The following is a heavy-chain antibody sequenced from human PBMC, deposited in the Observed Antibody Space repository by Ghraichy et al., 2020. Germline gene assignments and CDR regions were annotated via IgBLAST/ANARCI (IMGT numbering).Heavy chain of an antibody. CDR2: IYNSGST. J-gene: IGHJ4*02. D-gene: IGHD6-6*01. CDR1: GGSISSGGYY. V-gene: IGHV4-31*03. CDR3: ARASSSPRFDY. Sequence: SETLSLTCTVSGGSISSGGYYWSWIRQHPGKGLEWIGYIYNSGSTYYNPSLKSRVTISVDTSKNQFSLKLNSVTAADTAVYYCARASSSPRFDYWGQGTTVTVSS.